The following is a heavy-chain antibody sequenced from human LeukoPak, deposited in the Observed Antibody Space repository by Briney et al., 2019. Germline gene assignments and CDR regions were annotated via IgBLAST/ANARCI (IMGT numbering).Heavy chain of an antibody. CDR3: ATSFDFWSGYLPTREYYFDY. D-gene: IGHD3-3*01. J-gene: IGHJ4*02. CDR1: GSTFSSYA. CDR2: IIPIFGTA. Sequence: PVASVKVSCKASGSTFSSYAISWVRQAPGQGLEWMGGIIPIFGTANYAQKFQGRVTITADESTSTAYMELSSLRSEDTAVYYCATSFDFWSGYLPTREYYFDYWGQGTLVTVSS. V-gene: IGHV1-69*13.